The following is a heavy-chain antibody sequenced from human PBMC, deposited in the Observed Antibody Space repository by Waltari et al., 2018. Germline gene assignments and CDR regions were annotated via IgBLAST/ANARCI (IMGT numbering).Heavy chain of an antibody. J-gene: IGHJ3*01. CDR3: ARGYWENSFDL. Sequence: LESGGGLTEPGASLRLSCEAPGLKIRGFSMDWVRQAPGKGPEWVAFIGVDGSPIYYADSVRGRFTISRDNAKNVVHLQMNNLRHEDTAVYYCARGYWENSFDLWGPGTTVTVSS. D-gene: IGHD2-21*01. CDR1: GLKIRGFS. CDR2: IGVDGSPI. V-gene: IGHV3-48*02.